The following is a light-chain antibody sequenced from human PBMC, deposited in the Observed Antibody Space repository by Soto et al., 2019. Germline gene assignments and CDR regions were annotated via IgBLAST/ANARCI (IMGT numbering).Light chain of an antibody. CDR2: EVN. V-gene: IGLV2-14*01. CDR3: SSYSISTAYV. J-gene: IGLJ1*01. Sequence: QSALTQPASVSGSPGQSITISCTGTSSDVGGYDYVSWYQLHPGKAPKLMVFEVNNRPSGVSYRFSGSKPGNTASLTISGLQAEDEADYFCSSYSISTAYVFGTGTKVTV. CDR1: SSDVGGYDY.